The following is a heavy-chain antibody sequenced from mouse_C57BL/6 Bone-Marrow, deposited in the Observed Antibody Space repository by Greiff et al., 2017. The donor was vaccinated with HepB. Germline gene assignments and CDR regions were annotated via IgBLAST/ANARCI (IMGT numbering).Heavy chain of an antibody. Sequence: QVQLQQSGAELARPGASVKLSCKASGYTFTSYGISWVKQRTGQGLEWIGEIYPRSGNTYYNEKFKGKATLTADKSSSTAYMVLHSLTSEDSAVYSCARRGGDYFDYWGQGTTLTVSS. V-gene: IGHV1-81*01. CDR3: ARRGGDYFDY. CDR1: GYTFTSYG. J-gene: IGHJ2*01. CDR2: IYPRSGNT.